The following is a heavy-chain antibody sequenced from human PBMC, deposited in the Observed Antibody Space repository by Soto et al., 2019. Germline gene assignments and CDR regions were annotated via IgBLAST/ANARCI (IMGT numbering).Heavy chain of an antibody. J-gene: IGHJ6*02. CDR2: ISYDGSNK. CDR3: ARDQGGVLGMDV. V-gene: IGHV3-30-3*01. CDR1: GFTFSSYA. Sequence: GGSLRLSCAASGFTFSSYAMHWVRQAPGKGLEWVAVISYDGSNKYYADSVKGRFTISRDNSKNTLYLQMNSLRAEDTAVYYCARDQGGVLGMDVWGQGTTVTVSS. D-gene: IGHD1-26*01.